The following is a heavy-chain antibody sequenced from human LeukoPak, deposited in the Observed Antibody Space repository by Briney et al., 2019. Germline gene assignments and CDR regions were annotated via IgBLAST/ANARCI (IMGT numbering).Heavy chain of an antibody. CDR3: ARGGTPTKWELLNKDYFDY. CDR1: GFTFSSYW. J-gene: IGHJ4*02. CDR2: INSDGSST. D-gene: IGHD1-26*01. V-gene: IGHV3-74*01. Sequence: PGGSLRLSCAASGFTFSSYWMHWVRQAPGKGLVWVSRINSDGSSTSYADSVKGRFTISRDNAKNTLYLQMNSLRAEDTAVYYCARGGTPTKWELLNKDYFDYWGQGTLVTVSS.